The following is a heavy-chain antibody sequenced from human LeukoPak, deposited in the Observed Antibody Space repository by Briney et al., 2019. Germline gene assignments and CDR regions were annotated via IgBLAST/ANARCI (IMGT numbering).Heavy chain of an antibody. V-gene: IGHV4-34*01. CDR2: INHSGST. CDR1: GGSFSGYY. CDR3: ASVLYYYDSSGYSRGHPYFDY. D-gene: IGHD3-22*01. J-gene: IGHJ4*02. Sequence: SETLSLTCAVYGGSFSGYYWSWIRQPPGKGLEWIGEINHSGSTNYNPSLKSRVTISVDTSKNQFSLKLSSVTAADTAVYYCASVLYYYDSSGYSRGHPYFDYWGQGTLVTVSS.